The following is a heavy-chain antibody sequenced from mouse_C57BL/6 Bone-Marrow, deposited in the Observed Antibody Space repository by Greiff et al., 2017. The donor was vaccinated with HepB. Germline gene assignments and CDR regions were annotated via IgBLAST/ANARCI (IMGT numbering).Heavy chain of an antibody. Sequence: QVQLQQSGAELVRPGTSVKMSCKASGYTFTNYWIGWAKQRPGHGLEWIGDIYPGGGYTNYNEKFKGKATLTADKSSSTAYMQFSSLTSEDSAIYYCARTGITTVVEGWYFDVWGTGTTVTVSS. CDR2: IYPGGGYT. CDR3: ARTGITTVVEGWYFDV. CDR1: GYTFTNYW. D-gene: IGHD1-1*01. J-gene: IGHJ1*03. V-gene: IGHV1-63*01.